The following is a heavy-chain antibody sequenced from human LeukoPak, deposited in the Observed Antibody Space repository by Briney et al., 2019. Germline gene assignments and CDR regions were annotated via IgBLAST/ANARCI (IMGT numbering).Heavy chain of an antibody. J-gene: IGHJ5*02. CDR1: GGSISSSSYY. CDR3: ARRHPPVPRHFDP. D-gene: IGHD2-2*01. V-gene: IGHV4-39*01. Sequence: SETLSLTCTVSGGSISSSSYYWGWIRQPPGKGLEWIGSIYYSGSTYYNPSLNTRSPLSVHTSTTPFSLKLSSVTAADTPVYYCARRHPPVPRHFDPWGQGPLVTLSS. CDR2: IYYSGST.